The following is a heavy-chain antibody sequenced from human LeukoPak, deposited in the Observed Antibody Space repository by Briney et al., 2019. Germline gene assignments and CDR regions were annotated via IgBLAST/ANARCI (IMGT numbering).Heavy chain of an antibody. CDR3: ARDHNIVAPFDY. J-gene: IGHJ4*02. CDR1: GYTFTNYG. D-gene: IGHD5-12*01. CDR2: INAGNGNT. Sequence: GASVKVSCKASGYTFTNYGISWVRQAPGQGLEWMGWINAGNGNTKYSQKFQGRVTITRDTSASTAYMQLSSLRSEDTAVYYCARDHNIVAPFDYWGQGTLVTVSS. V-gene: IGHV1-3*01.